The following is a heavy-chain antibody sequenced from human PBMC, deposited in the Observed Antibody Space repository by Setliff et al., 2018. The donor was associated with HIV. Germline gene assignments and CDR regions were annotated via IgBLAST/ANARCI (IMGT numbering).Heavy chain of an antibody. CDR1: GYSISSGYY. CDR2: IYHSGST. V-gene: IGHV4-38-2*01. J-gene: IGHJ6*03. CDR3: ACGAAAGTDYYYYYTWTS. Sequence: LSLTCAVSGYSISSGYYWGWIRQPPGKGLEWIGSIYHSGSTYYNPSLKSRVTISVGTSKNQFSLKLSSVTAADTAVYYCACGAAAGTDYYYYYTWTSGAKGPRSPSP. D-gene: IGHD6-13*01.